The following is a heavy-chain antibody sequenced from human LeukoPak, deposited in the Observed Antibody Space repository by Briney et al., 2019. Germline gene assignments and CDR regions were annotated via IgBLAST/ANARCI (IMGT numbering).Heavy chain of an antibody. CDR2: MYDSGST. D-gene: IGHD3-3*01. Sequence: SETLSXXXTVSGGSISSYYWNWIRQPPGKGLEWIGYMYDSGSTNYNPSLKSRVTISVDTSKNQFSLKLSSVTAADTAVYYCARGDRTIFGMIIEDYWGQGTLVTVSS. CDR3: ARGDRTIFGMIIEDY. J-gene: IGHJ4*02. V-gene: IGHV4-59*01. CDR1: GGSISSYY.